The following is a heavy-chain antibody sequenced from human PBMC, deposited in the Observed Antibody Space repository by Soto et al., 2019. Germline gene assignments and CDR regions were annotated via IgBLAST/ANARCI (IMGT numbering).Heavy chain of an antibody. V-gene: IGHV1-2*04. D-gene: IGHD1-26*01. Sequence: ASVKVSCKASGYTFTGYYMHWVRQAPGQGLEWMGRINPNSGGTNYAQKFQGWVTMTRDTSISTAYMELSRLRSDDTAVYYCARPGSSLRHKFDYWGQGTLVTVSS. CDR1: GYTFTGYY. CDR2: INPNSGGT. J-gene: IGHJ4*02. CDR3: ARPGSSLRHKFDY.